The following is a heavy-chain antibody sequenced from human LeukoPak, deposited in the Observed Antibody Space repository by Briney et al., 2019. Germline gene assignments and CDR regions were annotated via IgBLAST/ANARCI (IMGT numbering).Heavy chain of an antibody. CDR1: GYTFTGYY. CDR2: INPNSGGT. Sequence: ASVKVSYKASGYTFTGYYMHWVRQAPGQGLEWMGWINPNSGGTNYAQKFQGRVTMTRDTSISTAYMELSRLRSDDTAVYYCARERSSWTYYYYYYMDVWGKGTTVTVSS. CDR3: ARERSSWTYYYYYYMDV. D-gene: IGHD6-13*01. V-gene: IGHV1-2*02. J-gene: IGHJ6*03.